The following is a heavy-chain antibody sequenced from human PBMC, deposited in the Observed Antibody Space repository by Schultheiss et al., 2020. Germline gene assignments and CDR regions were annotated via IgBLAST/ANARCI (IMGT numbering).Heavy chain of an antibody. CDR2: ISWSSGTI. V-gene: IGHV3-9*01. J-gene: IGHJ4*02. CDR1: GFTFDDYA. Sequence: GGSLRLSCAASGFTFDDYAMHWVRQAPGKGLEWVSGISWSSGTIGYADSVKGRFTISRDNAKNSLYLQMNSLRAEDTALYYCAKDSLHITVAGGYFEYWGQGTVVNVSS. CDR3: AKDSLHITVAGGYFEY. D-gene: IGHD6-19*01.